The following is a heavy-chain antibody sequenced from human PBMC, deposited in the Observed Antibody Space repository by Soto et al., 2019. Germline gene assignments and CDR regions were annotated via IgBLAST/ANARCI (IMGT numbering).Heavy chain of an antibody. J-gene: IGHJ5*02. V-gene: IGHV6-1*01. CDR2: TYYRSKWYN. Sequence: PAQTLSLTCAISGDSVSSNSAAWNWIRQSPSRGLEWLGRTYYRSKWYNDYAVSVKSRITINPDTSKNQFSLQLNSVTPEDTAVYYCARGPINVSYYASSGYYPWGQGTLVTVSS. CDR1: GDSVSSNSAA. D-gene: IGHD3-22*01. CDR3: ARGPINVSYYASSGYYP.